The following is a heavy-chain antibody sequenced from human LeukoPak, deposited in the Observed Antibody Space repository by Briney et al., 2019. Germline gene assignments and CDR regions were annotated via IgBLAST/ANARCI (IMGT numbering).Heavy chain of an antibody. CDR2: IGSDSGGI. CDR3: AKYRTRDAPPRNFDY. CDR1: GFTFVNFA. Sequence: GGSLRLSCAASGFTFVNFAMVWVRQAPGKGLQWVSVIGSDSGGIAYADSVKGRFTISRDNSKNILYLQMNSLRVDDTATYYCAKYRTRDAPPRNFDYWGQGAQVTVSS. V-gene: IGHV3-23*01. D-gene: IGHD5-24*01. J-gene: IGHJ4*02.